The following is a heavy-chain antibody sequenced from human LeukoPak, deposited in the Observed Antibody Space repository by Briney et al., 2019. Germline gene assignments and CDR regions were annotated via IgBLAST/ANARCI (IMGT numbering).Heavy chain of an antibody. CDR1: GYTFTSYY. V-gene: IGHV1-46*01. CDR3: ARALLWFGRGAPYYHLDV. J-gene: IGHJ6*03. CDR2: INPSGGST. Sequence: GASVKVSCKASGYTFTSYYMHWVRQAPGQGLEWMGIINPSGGSTSYAQKFQGRVTMTRDTSTSTVYMELISLRFEDTAVYYCARALLWFGRGAPYYHLDVWGKGTTVTISS. D-gene: IGHD3-10*01.